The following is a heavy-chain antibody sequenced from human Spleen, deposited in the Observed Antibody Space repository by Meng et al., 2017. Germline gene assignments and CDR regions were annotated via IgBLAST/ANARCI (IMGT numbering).Heavy chain of an antibody. CDR1: GYTFTNYA. CDR2: INTNTGNP. CDR3: ARVSVAVDY. D-gene: IGHD6-19*01. Sequence: ASVKVSCKASGYTFTNYAIKWVRQAPGQGLEWMGWINTNTGNPTYAQGFTGRFVFSLDTSVSTAYLQISSLSPEDTAVYYCARVSVAVDYWGQGTLVTVSS. J-gene: IGHJ4*02. V-gene: IGHV7-4-1*02.